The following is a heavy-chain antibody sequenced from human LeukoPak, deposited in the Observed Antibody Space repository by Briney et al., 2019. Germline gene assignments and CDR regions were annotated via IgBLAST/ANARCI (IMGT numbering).Heavy chain of an antibody. J-gene: IGHJ4*02. V-gene: IGHV4-39*01. CDR1: GGSISSSSYY. CDR2: IYYSGST. Sequence: SETLPLTCTVSGGSISSSSYYWGWIRQPPGKGLEWIGSIYYSGSTYYNPSLKSRVTISVDTSKNQFSLKLSSVTAADTAVYYCARHFSGSYIFDYWGQGTLVTVSS. D-gene: IGHD1-26*01. CDR3: ARHFSGSYIFDY.